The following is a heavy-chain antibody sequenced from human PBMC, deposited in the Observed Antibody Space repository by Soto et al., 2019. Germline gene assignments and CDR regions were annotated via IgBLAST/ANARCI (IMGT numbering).Heavy chain of an antibody. CDR2: IYYSRST. V-gene: IGHV4-30-4*01. CDR1: GGSISRGYYY. J-gene: IGHJ2*01. D-gene: IGHD4-17*01. CDR3: AREPTLYGDHRYFDL. Sequence: QVQLQESGPGLVKPSQTLSLTCTVSGGSISRGYYYLSWILQPPGNGLEWIGYIYYSRSTYYNPSLKSRVTISVDTSKNQLSLTLSSVTAADPAVYYCAREPTLYGDHRYFDLWGRGPLVTVSS.